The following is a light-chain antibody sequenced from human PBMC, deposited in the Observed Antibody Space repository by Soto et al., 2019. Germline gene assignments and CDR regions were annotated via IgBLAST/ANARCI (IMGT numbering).Light chain of an antibody. J-gene: IGKJ5*01. CDR3: QQSDSIPIT. V-gene: IGKV1-39*01. CDR2: AAS. CDR1: QTITRN. Sequence: DIQMTQYPSSMSASVGDRDSIHCRASQTITRNLNWYQQKPGTAPKLLIYAASTLQSGVPSRFSGSGSGTDFTLAISSLQPEDFATYYCQQSDSIPITFGQGTRLEIK.